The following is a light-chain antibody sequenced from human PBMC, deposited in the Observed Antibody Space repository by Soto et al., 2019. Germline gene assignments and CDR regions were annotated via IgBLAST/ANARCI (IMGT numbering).Light chain of an antibody. V-gene: IGLV2-14*01. Sequence: QSALTQPASVSGSPGQSITISCTGTSSDVGTYNYVSWYQQHPGKAPKLMIYEVNNRPSGVSNRFSGSNSGNTASLTISGLQAADEADYYCISYTSSRTYVFGTVTKLTVL. CDR2: EVN. CDR3: ISYTSSRTYV. CDR1: SSDVGTYNY. J-gene: IGLJ1*01.